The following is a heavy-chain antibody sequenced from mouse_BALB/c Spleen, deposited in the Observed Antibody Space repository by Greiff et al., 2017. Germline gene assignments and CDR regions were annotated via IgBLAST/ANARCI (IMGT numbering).Heavy chain of an antibody. CDR3: ARYKSYYGSSLDY. V-gene: IGHV3-8*02. D-gene: IGHD1-1*01. CDR2: ISYSGST. Sequence: EVKLQESGPSLVKPSQTLSLTCSVTGDSITSGYWNWIRKFPGNKLEYMGYISYSGSTYYNPSLKSRISITRDTSKNQYYLQLNSVTTEDTATYYCARYKSYYGSSLDYWGQGTTLTVSS. CDR1: GDSITSGY. J-gene: IGHJ2*01.